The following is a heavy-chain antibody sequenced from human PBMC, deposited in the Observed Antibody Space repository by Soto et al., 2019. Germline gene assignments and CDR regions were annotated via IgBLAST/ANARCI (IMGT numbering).Heavy chain of an antibody. D-gene: IGHD3-16*01. J-gene: IGHJ4*02. V-gene: IGHV3-30*18. CDR1: GFTFSRNG. Sequence: QVNLVESGGGVVQPGRSLRLSCAASGFTFSRNGMHWVRQAPGKGLEWVAVISYDGSNKYYADSVKGRFTVSRDNWKNTLYLQLNSLGGEDTALYYCAKDRVESGLGEVDYWGQGTLVTVSS. CDR2: ISYDGSNK. CDR3: AKDRVESGLGEVDY.